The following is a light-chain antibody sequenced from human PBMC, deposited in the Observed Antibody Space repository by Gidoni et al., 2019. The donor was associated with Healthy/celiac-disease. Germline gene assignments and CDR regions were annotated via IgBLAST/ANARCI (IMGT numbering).Light chain of an antibody. V-gene: IGKV1-39*01. CDR1: QSISSY. J-gene: IGKJ1*01. Sequence: DIQMTQSPSSLAASVGDRVTITCRASQSISSYLNWYQQKPGKAPKLLIYAASSLQSGVPSRFSGSGSGTDFSLTISILQPEDFAAYYCQQRYSTPPWTFGQGTKVEIK. CDR3: QQRYSTPPWT. CDR2: AAS.